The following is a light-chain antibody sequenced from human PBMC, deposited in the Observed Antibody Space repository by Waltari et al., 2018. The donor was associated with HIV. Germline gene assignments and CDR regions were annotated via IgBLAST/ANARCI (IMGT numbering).Light chain of an antibody. CDR3: VAWDDSLSGHVV. Sequence: QAVLTQPPSASGTPGQRVTISCSGSSSNIGYNYVYWYQQIPGTAPKLLIYRNTQRPSGVPDRFSGAKSGTSASLTISGLRSDDEAYYYCVAWDDSLSGHVVIGGGTKLTVL. J-gene: IGLJ2*01. CDR2: RNT. V-gene: IGLV1-47*01. CDR1: SSNIGYNY.